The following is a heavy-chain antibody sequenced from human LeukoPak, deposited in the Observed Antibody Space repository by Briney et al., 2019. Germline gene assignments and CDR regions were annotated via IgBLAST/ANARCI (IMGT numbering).Heavy chain of an antibody. CDR3: ASGDTYYYDTRGDY. J-gene: IGHJ4*02. CDR2: ISYDGSNK. CDR1: GFTFSSYV. Sequence: RGSLRLSCAASGFTFSSYVMSWVRQAPGKGLEWVAVISYDGSNKYYADSVKGRFTISRDNSKNTLYLQMNSLRAEDTAVYYCASGDTYYYDTRGDYWGQGTLVTVSS. V-gene: IGHV3-30-3*01. D-gene: IGHD3-22*01.